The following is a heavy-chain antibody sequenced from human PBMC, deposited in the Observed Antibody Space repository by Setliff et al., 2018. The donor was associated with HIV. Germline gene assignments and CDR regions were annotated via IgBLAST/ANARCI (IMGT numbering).Heavy chain of an antibody. V-gene: IGHV1-18*01. D-gene: IGHD6-19*01. CDR1: GNTFGRFD. Sequence: GASVKVSCKASGNTFGRFDISWVRQAPGQGLEWVGWISDYNGKINYAQKFQGRVTPTTDTSTYTAFMELRSLRSDDTAVYYCARDRLGPQWLATSALDIWGQGTMVTVSS. CDR2: ISDYNGKI. CDR3: ARDRLGPQWLATSALDI. J-gene: IGHJ3*02.